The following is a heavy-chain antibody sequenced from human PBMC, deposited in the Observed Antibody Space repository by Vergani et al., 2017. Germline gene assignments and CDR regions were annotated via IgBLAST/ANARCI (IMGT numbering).Heavy chain of an antibody. CDR2: IYTSGST. J-gene: IGHJ4*02. V-gene: IGHV4-61*02. D-gene: IGHD6-13*01. CDR1: GGSISSGSYY. Sequence: QVQLQESGPGLVKPSQTLSLTCPGSGGSISSGSYYWSWIRQPAGNGLEWIGRIYTSGSTNYNPSLKSRVTISVDTSKNQFSLKLSSVTAADTAVYYCARSDSSSWSFFDYWGQGTLVTVSS. CDR3: ARSDSSSWSFFDY.